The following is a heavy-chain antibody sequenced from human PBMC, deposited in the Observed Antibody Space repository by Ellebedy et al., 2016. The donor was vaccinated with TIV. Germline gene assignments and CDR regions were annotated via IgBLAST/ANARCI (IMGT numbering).Heavy chain of an antibody. CDR1: SHSISSGYD. CDR3: ARQGDGPVSVADTPFDS. J-gene: IGHJ4*02. V-gene: IGHV4-38-2*02. CDR2: GYQSGIT. Sequence: GSLRLXCTVSSHSISSGYDWLYNWGWIRQSPGKGLEWIGSGYQSGITYYNPSLKSRVTISVDTSKNQFSLKLSSVTAADTAVYYCARQGDGPVSVADTPFDSWGRGTLVTVSS. D-gene: IGHD6-19*01.